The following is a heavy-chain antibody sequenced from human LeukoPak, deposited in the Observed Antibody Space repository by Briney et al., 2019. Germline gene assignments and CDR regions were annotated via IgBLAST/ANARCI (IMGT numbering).Heavy chain of an antibody. J-gene: IGHJ6*02. V-gene: IGHV4-59*01. CDR1: GGSISSYY. Sequence: SETLSLTCTVSGGSISSYYWSWIRQPPGKGLEWIGYIYYSGSTNYNPSLKSRVTISVDTSKNQFSLKLSSVTAADTAVYYCARGGDGHNYGGYYYYGMDVWGQGTTVTVSS. CDR2: IYYSGST. D-gene: IGHD5-24*01. CDR3: ARGGDGHNYGGYYYYGMDV.